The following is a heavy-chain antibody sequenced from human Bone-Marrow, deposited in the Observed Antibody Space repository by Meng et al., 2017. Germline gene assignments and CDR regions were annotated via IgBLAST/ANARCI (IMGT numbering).Heavy chain of an antibody. J-gene: IGHJ4*02. CDR2: ISGSGGST. Sequence: GESLKISCAVSGFTVKYIHMTWVRQAPGKGLEWVSAISGSGGSTYYADSVKGRFTISRDNSKNTLYLQMNSLRAEDTAVYYCANHYDFWSGYYRTTHFDYWGQGTLVTVSS. CDR3: ANHYDFWSGYYRTTHFDY. D-gene: IGHD3-3*01. CDR1: GFTVKYIH. V-gene: IGHV3-23*01.